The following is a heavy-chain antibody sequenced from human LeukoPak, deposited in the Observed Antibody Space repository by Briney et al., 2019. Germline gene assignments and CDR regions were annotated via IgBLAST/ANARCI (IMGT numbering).Heavy chain of an antibody. Sequence: PGGSLRLSCAASGLTFSTSEIHWVRQTPGKGPEWLSYSSSDGTTVYYADSVRGRFTISRDNAKNSLYLQMNSLSGDDTAVYYCTSASRWGQGTLVTVSS. CDR2: SSSDGTTV. J-gene: IGHJ3*01. CDR3: TSASR. V-gene: IGHV3-48*03. CDR1: GLTFSTSE.